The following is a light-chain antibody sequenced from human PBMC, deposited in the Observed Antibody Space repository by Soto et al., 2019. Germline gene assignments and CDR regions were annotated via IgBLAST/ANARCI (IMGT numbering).Light chain of an antibody. CDR1: QSLVHTDGNTY. CDR2: RVS. CDR3: MQAAQSFQT. V-gene: IGKV2-24*01. Sequence: DIVLTQTPLSSPVTLGQPASISCKSSQSLVHTDGNTYLSWLQRRPGQPPRVLIYRVSNRVSGVQDRFSGSGAGTDFTLKISSVEAEDVGVYYCMQAAQSFQTFGQGTNLEIK. J-gene: IGKJ2*01.